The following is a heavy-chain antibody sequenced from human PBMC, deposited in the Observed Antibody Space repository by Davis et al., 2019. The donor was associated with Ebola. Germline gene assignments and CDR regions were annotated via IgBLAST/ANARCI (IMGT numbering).Heavy chain of an antibody. CDR1: GFTFGDYG. V-gene: IGHV3-30-3*01. Sequence: PGGSLRLSCAASGFTFGDYGMQWVRQAPGKGLEWVAVVSFDGSEKYYADSVKGRFTISRDNSKNTLYVQMSGLRNEDTAIYYCAREDYGEVYFDCWGQGTLVTVSS. D-gene: IGHD4-17*01. CDR2: VSFDGSEK. CDR3: AREDYGEVYFDC. J-gene: IGHJ4*02.